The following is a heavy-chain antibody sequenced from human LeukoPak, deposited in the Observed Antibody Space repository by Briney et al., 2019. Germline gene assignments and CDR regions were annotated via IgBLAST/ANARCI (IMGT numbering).Heavy chain of an antibody. J-gene: IGHJ5*02. CDR3: AGAPHCSGGSCYNWFDP. D-gene: IGHD2-15*01. CDR1: GYTFTSYG. V-gene: IGHV1-18*01. Sequence: ASVKVSCKASGYTFTSYGISWVRQAPGQGLEWMGWISGYNGNINYAQKLQGRVTMTTDTSTSIAYMELRSLRSDDTAVYYCAGAPHCSGGSCYNWFDPWGQGTLVTVSS. CDR2: ISGYNGNI.